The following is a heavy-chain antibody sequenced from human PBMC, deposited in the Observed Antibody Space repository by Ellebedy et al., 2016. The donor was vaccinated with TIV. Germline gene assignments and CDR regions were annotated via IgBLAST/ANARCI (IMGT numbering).Heavy chain of an antibody. CDR1: GLTFSSYG. V-gene: IGHV3-33*01. Sequence: PGGSLRLSCAASGLTFSSYGMHWVLQAPGQGLEWVAVIWYDGSNKYYADSVKGRFTISRDNSKNTLYLQMNSLRAEATAVYYCARDEMPPPIAAAGDYYYYGMDVWGQGTTVTVSS. D-gene: IGHD6-13*01. CDR2: IWYDGSNK. J-gene: IGHJ6*02. CDR3: ARDEMPPPIAAAGDYYYYGMDV.